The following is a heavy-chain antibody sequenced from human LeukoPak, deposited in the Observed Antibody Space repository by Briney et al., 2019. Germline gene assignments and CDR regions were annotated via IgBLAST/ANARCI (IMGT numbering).Heavy chain of an antibody. J-gene: IGHJ6*02. V-gene: IGHV1-18*01. CDR2: ISAYNGNT. CDR3: ARAVYCSSTSCYYGYYYYYGMDV. CDR1: GYTFTSYG. Sequence: GASVKVSCKASGYTFTSYGISWVRQAPGQGLEWMGWISAYNGNTNYAQKLQGRVTMTRNTSISTAYMELSSLRSEDTAVYYCARAVYCSSTSCYYGYYYYYGMDVWGQGTTVTVSS. D-gene: IGHD2-2*01.